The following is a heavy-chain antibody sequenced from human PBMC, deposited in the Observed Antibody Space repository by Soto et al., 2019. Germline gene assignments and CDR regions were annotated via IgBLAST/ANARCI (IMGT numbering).Heavy chain of an antibody. CDR3: ATTGDGYKEEMFAFDI. CDR1: GCSISSSSSY. V-gene: IGHV4-39*01. Sequence: SDTLSLTCTVSGCSISSSSSYWGWIRQPPGKGLEWIGSIYYSGSTYYNPSLKSRVTISVDTSKNQFSLKLSSVTAADTAVYYCATTGDGYKEEMFAFDIWGQGTMVT. D-gene: IGHD4-17*01. CDR2: IYYSGST. J-gene: IGHJ3*02.